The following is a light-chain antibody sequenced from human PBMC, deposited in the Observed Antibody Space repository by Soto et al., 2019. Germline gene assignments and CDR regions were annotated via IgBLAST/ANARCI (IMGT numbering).Light chain of an antibody. CDR3: QQRSNWPPIT. CDR2: DAS. CDR1: QSIRSN. V-gene: IGKV3-11*01. Sequence: EILFTQSPGTRSLSPGERATLSCRASQSIRSNYVAWYQQKPGQAPRLLIYDASNRATGIPARFSGSGSGTDFTLTISSLEPEDFAVYYCQQRSNWPPITFGQGTLLEIK. J-gene: IGKJ5*01.